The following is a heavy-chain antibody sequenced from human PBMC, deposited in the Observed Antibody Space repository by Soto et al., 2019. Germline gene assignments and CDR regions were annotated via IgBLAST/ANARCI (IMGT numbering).Heavy chain of an antibody. J-gene: IGHJ5*02. Sequence: QLQLQESGPGLVKPSETLSLTCTVSGGSISSSSYYWGWIRQPPGKGLEWIGSIYYSGRPYYNPSLKSRGTLSVDPSKNQFTLKLSSVTAADAAVYYCARPGTDCSGGSCYSGNLFYPWGQGTRVTVSS. CDR1: GGSISSSSYY. D-gene: IGHD2-15*01. V-gene: IGHV4-39*01. CDR3: ARPGTDCSGGSCYSGNLFYP. CDR2: IYYSGRP.